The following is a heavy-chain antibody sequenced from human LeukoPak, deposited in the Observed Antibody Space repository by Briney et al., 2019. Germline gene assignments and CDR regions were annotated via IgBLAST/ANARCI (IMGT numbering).Heavy chain of an antibody. CDR1: GFTFSSYA. V-gene: IGHV3-23*01. J-gene: IGHJ5*02. Sequence: GGSLRLSCAASGFTFSSYAMSWVRQAPGKELEWVSAISGSGGSTYYADSVKGRFTISRDNSKNTLYLQMNSLRAEDTAVYYCAKVGDGYNLYNWFDPWGQGTLVTVSS. D-gene: IGHD5-24*01. CDR2: ISGSGGST. CDR3: AKVGDGYNLYNWFDP.